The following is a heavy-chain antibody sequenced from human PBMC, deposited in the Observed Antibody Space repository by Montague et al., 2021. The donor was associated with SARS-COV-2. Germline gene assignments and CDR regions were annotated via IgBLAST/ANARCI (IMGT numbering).Heavy chain of an antibody. CDR3: TSGREGNYNVMDV. CDR1: GDSVSSNSAT. D-gene: IGHD1-1*01. Sequence: CAISGDSVSSNSATWNWVRQSPSRGLEWLGRAYYRSKWYNDYAVSVRGRVTINPDTSENQFSLQLNSVTPKDTAIYYCTSGREGNYNVMDVWGQGTTVTVSS. J-gene: IGHJ6*02. CDR2: AYYRSKWYN. V-gene: IGHV6-1*01.